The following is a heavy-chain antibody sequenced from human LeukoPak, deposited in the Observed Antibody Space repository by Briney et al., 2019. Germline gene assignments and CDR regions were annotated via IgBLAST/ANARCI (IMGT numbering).Heavy chain of an antibody. CDR1: GGSISSGDYY. CDR2: INHSGST. Sequence: PSQTLSLTCTVSGGSISSGDYYWSWIRQPPGKGLEWIGEINHSGSTNYNPSLKSRVTISVDTSKNQFSLKLSSVTAADTAVYYCARTSYGMDVWGQGTTVTVSS. J-gene: IGHJ6*02. CDR3: ARTSYGMDV. V-gene: IGHV4-30-4*01.